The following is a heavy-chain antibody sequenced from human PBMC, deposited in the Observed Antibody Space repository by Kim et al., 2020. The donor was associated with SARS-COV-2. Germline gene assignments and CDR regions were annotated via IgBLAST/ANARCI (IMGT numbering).Heavy chain of an antibody. CDR2: VSPSGGAT. CDR1: GYIFINFY. V-gene: IGHV1-46*01. Sequence: ASVKVSCKTSGYIFINFYMHWLRQAPGQGLEWMGMVSPSGGATNYAQKFQGRVTMTRDTTTSTGQMELSSLRSYDTAVYYCARGRGGWRHVLVDFWGPGTLVTVSS. J-gene: IGHJ4*02. CDR3: ARGRGGWRHVLVDF. D-gene: IGHD3-16*01.